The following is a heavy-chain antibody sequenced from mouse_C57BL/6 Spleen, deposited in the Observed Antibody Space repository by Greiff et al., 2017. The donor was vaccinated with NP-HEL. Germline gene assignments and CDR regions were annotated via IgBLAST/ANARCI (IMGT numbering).Heavy chain of an antibody. Sequence: VQVVESGAELAKPGASVKLSCKASGYTFTSYWMHWVQQRPGQGLEWIGYINPSSGYTKYNQKFKDKATMTADKSSSTAYMQLSSLTYEDSAVYYCAGCWDYDGSWFAYWGQGTLVTVSA. D-gene: IGHD2-4*01. V-gene: IGHV1-7*01. J-gene: IGHJ3*01. CDR3: AGCWDYDGSWFAY. CDR2: INPSSGYT. CDR1: GYTFTSYW.